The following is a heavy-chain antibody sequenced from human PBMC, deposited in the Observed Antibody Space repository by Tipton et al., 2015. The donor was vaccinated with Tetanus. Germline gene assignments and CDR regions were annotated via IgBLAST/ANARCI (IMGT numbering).Heavy chain of an antibody. CDR2: ITASGGSA. Sequence: GSLRLSCTASGFTFSDYAMNWVRQAPGKGLEWVSGITASGGSARYADSVEGRFTISRDNSKNTLSLQLNSLRADDTAIYYCAKEALGVLNLWGNGTTVIVSS. J-gene: IGHJ6*04. CDR1: GFTFSDYA. CDR3: AKEALGVLNL. D-gene: IGHD1-14*01. V-gene: IGHV3-23*01.